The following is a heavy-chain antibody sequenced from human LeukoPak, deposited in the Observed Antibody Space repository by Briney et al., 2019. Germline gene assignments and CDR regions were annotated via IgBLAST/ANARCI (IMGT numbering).Heavy chain of an antibody. D-gene: IGHD4-17*01. Sequence: TGGSLRLSCAASGFTFSSYAMSWVRQAPGKGLEWVSAISGSGGSAYYADSVKGRFTISRDNSKNTLYLQMNSLRAEDTAVYYCAKDQDKYGDYPFDYWGQGTLVTVSS. CDR2: ISGSGGSA. J-gene: IGHJ4*02. CDR3: AKDQDKYGDYPFDY. V-gene: IGHV3-23*01. CDR1: GFTFSSYA.